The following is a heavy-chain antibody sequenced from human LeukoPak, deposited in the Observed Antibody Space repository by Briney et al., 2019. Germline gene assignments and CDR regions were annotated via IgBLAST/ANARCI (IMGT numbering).Heavy chain of an antibody. CDR2: IIPILGIA. V-gene: IGHV1-69*04. CDR1: GGNFSSYA. J-gene: IGHJ4*02. D-gene: IGHD4-23*01. CDR3: ARGPDYGGNSFNY. Sequence: SVKVSCKASGGNFSSYAISWVRQAPGQGLEWMGRIIPILGIANYAQKFQGRVTITADKSTSTAYMELSSLRSEDTAVYYCARGPDYGGNSFNYWGQGTLVTVSS.